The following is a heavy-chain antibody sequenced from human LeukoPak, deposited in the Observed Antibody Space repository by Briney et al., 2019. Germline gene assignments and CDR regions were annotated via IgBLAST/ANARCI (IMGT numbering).Heavy chain of an antibody. CDR1: GYTLTELS. CDR2: FDPEDGET. CDR3: ATDRRTIFGVVILQGWFDP. D-gene: IGHD3-3*01. J-gene: IGHJ5*02. V-gene: IGHV1-24*01. Sequence: ASVKVSCKVSGYTLTELSMHWVRPAPGKGLEWMGGFDPEDGETIYAQKFQGRVTMTEDTSTDTAYMELSSLRSEDTAVYYCATDRRTIFGVVILQGWFDPWGQGTLVTVSS.